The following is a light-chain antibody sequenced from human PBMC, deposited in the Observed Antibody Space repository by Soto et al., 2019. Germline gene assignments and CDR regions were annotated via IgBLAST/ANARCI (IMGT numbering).Light chain of an antibody. CDR1: QSVSSSY. J-gene: IGKJ5*01. CDR2: DAS. V-gene: IGKV3D-20*02. Sequence: IVLKQSTATLSLSQGERATISCRASQSVSSSYLAWYQQKPGQAPRLLIYDASNRATGIPVRFSGSGSGTDFTLTIISLEPEDFALYYCQQRNNLPITFGQVRLLEI. CDR3: QQRNNLPIT.